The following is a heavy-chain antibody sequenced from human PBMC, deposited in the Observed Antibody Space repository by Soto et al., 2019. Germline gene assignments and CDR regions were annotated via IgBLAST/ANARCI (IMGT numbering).Heavy chain of an antibody. V-gene: IGHV1-18*01. CDR3: ARVGDGGIAARPFDY. Sequence: GASVKVSCKASGYTFTSYGISWVRQAPGQGLEWMGWISAYNGNTNYAQKLQGRVTMTTDTSTSTAYMELRSLRSDDTAVYYCARVGDGGIAARPFDYWGQGTLVTVSS. CDR1: GYTFTSYG. D-gene: IGHD6-6*01. CDR2: ISAYNGNT. J-gene: IGHJ4*02.